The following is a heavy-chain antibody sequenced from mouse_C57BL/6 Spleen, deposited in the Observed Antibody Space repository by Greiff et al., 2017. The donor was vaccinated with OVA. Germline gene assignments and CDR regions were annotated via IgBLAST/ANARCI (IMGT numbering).Heavy chain of an antibody. J-gene: IGHJ2*01. CDR3: EATGGLFDY. D-gene: IGHD4-1*02. V-gene: IGHV1-59*01. CDR1: GYTFTSYW. Sequence: QVHVKQPGAELVRPGTSVKLSCKASGYTFTSYWMHWVKQRPGQGLEWIGVIDPSDSYTNYNQKFKGKATLTVDTSSSTAYMQLSSLTSEDSAVYYCEATGGLFDYWGQGTTLTVSS. CDR2: IDPSDSYT.